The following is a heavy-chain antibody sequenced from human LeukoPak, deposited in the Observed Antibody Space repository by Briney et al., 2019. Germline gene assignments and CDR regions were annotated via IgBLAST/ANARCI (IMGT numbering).Heavy chain of an antibody. J-gene: IGHJ6*02. CDR2: IYPGDSDT. D-gene: IGHD6-19*01. Sequence: GESLKISCKGSGYSFTSYWIGWVRQMPGKGLEWMEIIYPGDSDTRYSPSFQGQVTISADKSISTAYLQWSSLKASDTAMYYCARRIAVAGTDYYYGMDVWGQGTTVTVSS. V-gene: IGHV5-51*01. CDR1: GYSFTSYW. CDR3: ARRIAVAGTDYYYGMDV.